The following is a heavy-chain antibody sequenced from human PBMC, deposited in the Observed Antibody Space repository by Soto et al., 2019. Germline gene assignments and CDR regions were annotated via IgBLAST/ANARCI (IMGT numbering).Heavy chain of an antibody. Sequence: QVQLQQWGAGLLKPSETLSLTCAVYGGSFSGYYWSWIRQPPGKGLQWIGEINHSGSTNSNPSLMSLVTISVDTSKRQFSLKLSSVTAADTAVYYWARANFGGYYQFDYWGQGTLVTVSS. J-gene: IGHJ4*02. V-gene: IGHV4-34*01. CDR2: INHSGST. CDR1: GGSFSGYY. CDR3: ARANFGGYYQFDY. D-gene: IGHD3-3*01.